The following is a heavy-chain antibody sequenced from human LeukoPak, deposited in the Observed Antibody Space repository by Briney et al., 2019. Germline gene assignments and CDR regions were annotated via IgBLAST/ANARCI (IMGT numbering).Heavy chain of an antibody. D-gene: IGHD5-12*01. CDR2: IYYSGST. Sequence: SETLSLTCTASGGSISSSSYYWGWIRQPPGKGLEWIGSIYYSGSTYYNPSLKSRVTISVDTSKNQFSLKLSSVTAADTAVYYCARDSGYDGDYWGQGTLVTVSS. CDR1: GGSISSSSYY. V-gene: IGHV4-39*07. J-gene: IGHJ4*02. CDR3: ARDSGYDGDY.